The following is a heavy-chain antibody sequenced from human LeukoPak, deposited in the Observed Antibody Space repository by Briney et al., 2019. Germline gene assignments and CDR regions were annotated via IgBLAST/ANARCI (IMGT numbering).Heavy chain of an antibody. CDR3: ARDYGTDDTPLEHSRTPFDY. CDR2: INPNSGGT. Sequence: GASVKVSCKASGYTFTGYYMHWVRQAPGQGLEWMGWINPNSGGTNYAQKFQGRVTMTRDTSISTAYMELSSLRSEDTAVYYCARDYGTDDTPLEHSRTPFDYWGQGTLVTVSS. J-gene: IGHJ4*02. CDR1: GYTFTGYY. D-gene: IGHD1-1*01. V-gene: IGHV1-2*02.